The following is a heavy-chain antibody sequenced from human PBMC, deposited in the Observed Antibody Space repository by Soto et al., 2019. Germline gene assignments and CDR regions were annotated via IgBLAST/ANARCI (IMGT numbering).Heavy chain of an antibody. CDR2: ISATGGNI. V-gene: IGHV3-23*01. J-gene: IGHJ2*01. Sequence: GGSLRLSCVASGFTFSDYAMTWVRQAPGKGLEWVATISATGGNIEYTDSLKGRFTISRDNSKNTLYLQLNGLTSDDTAVHYCAKVAGGLGYFDLWGRGTLLTV. CDR1: GFTFSDYA. D-gene: IGHD3-16*01. CDR3: AKVAGGLGYFDL.